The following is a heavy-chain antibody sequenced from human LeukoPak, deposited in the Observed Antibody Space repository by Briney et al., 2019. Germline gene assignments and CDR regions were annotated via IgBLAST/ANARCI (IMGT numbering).Heavy chain of an antibody. V-gene: IGHV3-74*01. CDR1: GFTFSAHW. CDR2: INSDGSRT. D-gene: IGHD3-22*01. J-gene: IGHJ4*02. CDR3: ARGPDQYYFDSSGYFLMDE. Sequence: PGGSLRPSCVASGFTFSAHWMHWVRQAPGKGLVWVSRINSDGSRTNYADSVKGRFTISRDNAKNTLYLQMSTLRAEDTAVYYCARGPDQYYFDSSGYFLMDEWGQGSLVTVSS.